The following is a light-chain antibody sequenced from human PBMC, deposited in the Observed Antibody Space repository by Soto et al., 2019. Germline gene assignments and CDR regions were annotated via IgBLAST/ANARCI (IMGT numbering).Light chain of an antibody. CDR2: GST. CDR1: SSNIGATYD. Sequence: QSVLTQPPSVSGAPGQRVTISCAGSSSNIGATYDVHWYQQLPGTAPKLLIYGSTNRPSGVPDRFSGSKSGASASLAITGLQAEDEAHYYCNSYGGNTNVVFGGGTKLTVL. J-gene: IGLJ2*01. V-gene: IGLV1-40*01. CDR3: NSYGGNTNVV.